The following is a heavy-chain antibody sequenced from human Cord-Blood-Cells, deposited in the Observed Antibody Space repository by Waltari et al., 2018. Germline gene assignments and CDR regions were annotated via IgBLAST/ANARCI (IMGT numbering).Heavy chain of an antibody. J-gene: IGHJ4*02. CDR1: GGSISSGDYY. CDR3: AREDGSRSFDY. Sequence: SLTCTVSGGSISSGDYYWSWIRQPPGKGLEWIGYIYYSGSTYYNPSRKSRVTISVDTSKNQFSLKLSSVTAADTAVYYCAREDGSRSFDYWGQGTLVTVSS. V-gene: IGHV4-30-4*01. D-gene: IGHD6-13*01. CDR2: IYYSGST.